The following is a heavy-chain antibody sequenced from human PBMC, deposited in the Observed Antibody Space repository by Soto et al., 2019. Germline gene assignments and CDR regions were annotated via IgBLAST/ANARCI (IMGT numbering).Heavy chain of an antibody. J-gene: IGHJ6*02. CDR2: IYHSGST. V-gene: IGHV4-4*02. D-gene: IGHD6-13*01. Sequence: PSETLSLTCAVSGGSISSSNWWSWVRQPPGKGLEWIGEIYHSGSTNYNPSLKSRVTISVDKSKNQFSLKLSSVTAADTAVYYCARVSIAAAGTAFYYGMDVWGQGTTVTVS. CDR3: ARVSIAAAGTAFYYGMDV. CDR1: GGSISSSNW.